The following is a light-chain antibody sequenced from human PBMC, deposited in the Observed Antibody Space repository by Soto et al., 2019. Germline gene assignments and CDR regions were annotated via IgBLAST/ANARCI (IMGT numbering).Light chain of an antibody. CDR2: DAS. J-gene: IGKJ2*01. Sequence: IQMTQSPSTLSAPVGDRVTITCQASQTISTLLGWFQHKPGKAPNLLIYDASNLESGVPSRFSGSGSGTEFTLTISSLQSDDSATYFCQQYSHLVTFGQGTKLEIK. CDR1: QTISTL. V-gene: IGKV1-5*01. CDR3: QQYSHLVT.